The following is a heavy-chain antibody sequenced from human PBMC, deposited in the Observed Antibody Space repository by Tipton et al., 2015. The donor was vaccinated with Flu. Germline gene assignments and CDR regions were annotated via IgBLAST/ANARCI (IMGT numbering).Heavy chain of an antibody. J-gene: IGHJ6*01. CDR2: IRYDGSNI. Sequence: SLRLSCKVSGFDFSVYGMHWVRQAPGKGLEWVAVIRYDGSNIHYADSVKGRFTISRDNSKNTLYLQMNGLRAEDTAVYYCARDEGVVNYYFGMDAWGQGTTVTVSS. V-gene: IGHV3-33*01. D-gene: IGHD3-16*01. CDR1: GFDFSVYG. CDR3: ARDEGVVNYYFGMDA.